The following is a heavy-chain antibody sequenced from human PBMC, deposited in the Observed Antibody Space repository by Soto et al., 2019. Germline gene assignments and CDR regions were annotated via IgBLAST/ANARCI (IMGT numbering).Heavy chain of an antibody. D-gene: IGHD3-3*01. Sequence: SETLSLTCTVSGGSISTYYWSWIRQPPGKGLEWIGYIYYNGNTNYNPSLKSRVTLSVDTSKNQFSQSLRSVSAADTAVYYCARDGSRYDFWSGPYYFDYWGQGTLVTVSS. CDR3: ARDGSRYDFWSGPYYFDY. CDR2: IYYNGNT. CDR1: GGSISTYY. J-gene: IGHJ4*02. V-gene: IGHV4-59*01.